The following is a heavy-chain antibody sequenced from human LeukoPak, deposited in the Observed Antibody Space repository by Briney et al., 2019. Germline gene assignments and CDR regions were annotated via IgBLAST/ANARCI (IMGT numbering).Heavy chain of an antibody. Sequence: GGSLRLSCAASGFTFSGCWMTWVRQAPGKGLEWVSAISGSGGSTYYADSVKGRFTISRDNSKNTLYLQMNSLRAEDTAVYYCAKGYLAAAFDYWGQGTLVTVSS. CDR1: GFTFSGCW. J-gene: IGHJ4*02. V-gene: IGHV3-23*01. CDR3: AKGYLAAAFDY. CDR2: ISGSGGST. D-gene: IGHD6-13*01.